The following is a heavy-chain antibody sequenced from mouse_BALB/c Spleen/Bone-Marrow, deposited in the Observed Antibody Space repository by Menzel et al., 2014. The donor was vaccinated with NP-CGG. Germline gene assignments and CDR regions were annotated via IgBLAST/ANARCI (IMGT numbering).Heavy chain of an antibody. CDR2: MWSGGST. J-gene: IGHJ3*01. CDR1: GFSLTSYG. D-gene: IGHD3-3*01. Sequence: VKLQESGPGLVQPSQSLSITCTVSGFSLTSYGVHWVRQSPGKGLDWLGVMWSGGSTDYNAAFISRLSIIKDNSKSQVFFKMNSLQANDTAIYYCARNGDAWFAYWGQGTLVTVSA. CDR3: ARNGDAWFAY. V-gene: IGHV2-2*02.